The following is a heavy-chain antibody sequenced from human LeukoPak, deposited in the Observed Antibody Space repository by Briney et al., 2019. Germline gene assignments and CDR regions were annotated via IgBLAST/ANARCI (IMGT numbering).Heavy chain of an antibody. CDR3: ARRSGNYGFDY. Sequence: SETLSLTCTVSSGSISTTSYYWGCLRQPPGKGLEWIGSIYYSGITYYNPSLKSRVTISVDTSKNQFSLKLSSVTAADTAVYYCARRSGNYGFDYWGQGTLVTVSS. CDR2: IYYSGIT. CDR1: SGSISTTSYY. D-gene: IGHD3-10*01. J-gene: IGHJ4*02. V-gene: IGHV4-39*01.